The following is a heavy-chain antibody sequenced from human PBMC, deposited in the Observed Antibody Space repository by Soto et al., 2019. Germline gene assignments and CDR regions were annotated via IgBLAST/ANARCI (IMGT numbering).Heavy chain of an antibody. CDR1: GFTFSSYG. Sequence: GGSLRLSCAASGFTFSSYGMHWVRQAPGKGLEWVAVIWYDGSNKYYADSVKGRFTISRDNSKNTLYLQMNSLRAEDTAVYYCARDDVDTAFFVFDYWGQGTLVTVSS. CDR2: IWYDGSNK. V-gene: IGHV3-33*01. D-gene: IGHD5-18*01. J-gene: IGHJ4*02. CDR3: ARDDVDTAFFVFDY.